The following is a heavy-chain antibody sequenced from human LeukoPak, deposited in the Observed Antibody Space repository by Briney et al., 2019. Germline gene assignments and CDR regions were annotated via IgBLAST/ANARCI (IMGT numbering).Heavy chain of an antibody. J-gene: IGHJ4*02. CDR3: ARDGDYGGNSEVFDF. D-gene: IGHD4-23*01. CDR2: ISYDGSNK. CDR1: GFTFSSYA. Sequence: GGSLRLSCAASGFTFSSYAMHWVRQAPGKGLEWVAVISYDGSNKYYADSVKGRFSISRDNAKSSLFLQMNSLRVEDTAVYYCARDGDYGGNSEVFDFWGQGTLVTVSS. V-gene: IGHV3-30*04.